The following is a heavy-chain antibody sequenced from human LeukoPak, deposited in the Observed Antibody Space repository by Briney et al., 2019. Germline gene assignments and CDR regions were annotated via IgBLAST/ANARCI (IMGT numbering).Heavy chain of an antibody. CDR1: GGSISSSSYY. J-gene: IGHJ4*02. CDR2: IYYGGST. CDR3: ARQYCSSTRCYVYFDY. Sequence: SETLSLTCTVSGGSISSSSYYWGWIRQPPGKGLEWIGSIYYGGSTFYNPSLKSRVTISVDTSKNQFSLKLNSVTAADTAVYYCARQYCSSTRCYVYFDYWGQGTLVTVSS. V-gene: IGHV4-39*01. D-gene: IGHD2-2*01.